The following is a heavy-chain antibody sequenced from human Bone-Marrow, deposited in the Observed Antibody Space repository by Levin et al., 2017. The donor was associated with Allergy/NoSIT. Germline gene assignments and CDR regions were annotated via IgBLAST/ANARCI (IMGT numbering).Heavy chain of an antibody. V-gene: IGHV4-34*12. Sequence: SETLSLTCGVSGGSFSGFYWGWIRQSPGKGLEWIGEIFHSGSTKYNPSLKSRGTISIDTSKNQFSLTLTSLTAADTAVYYCARAVPNRARWFGEHPEHDGFDIWGQGTLVTVTS. J-gene: IGHJ3*02. CDR3: ARAVPNRARWFGEHPEHDGFDI. CDR2: IFHSGST. D-gene: IGHD3-10*01. CDR1: GGSFSGFY.